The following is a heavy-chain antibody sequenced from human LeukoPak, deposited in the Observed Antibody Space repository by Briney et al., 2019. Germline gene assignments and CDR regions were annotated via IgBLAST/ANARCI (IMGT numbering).Heavy chain of an antibody. CDR1: GFTVSSNY. D-gene: IGHD2-2*02. CDR2: IYSGGST. CDR3: AKGNYIVVVPAAIPEY. J-gene: IGHJ4*02. Sequence: GGSLRLSCAASGFTVSSNYMSWVRQAPGKGLEWVSVIYSGGSTYYADSVKGRFTISRDNSKNTLYLQMNSLRAEDTAVYYCAKGNYIVVVPAAIPEYWGQGTLVTVSS. V-gene: IGHV3-53*01.